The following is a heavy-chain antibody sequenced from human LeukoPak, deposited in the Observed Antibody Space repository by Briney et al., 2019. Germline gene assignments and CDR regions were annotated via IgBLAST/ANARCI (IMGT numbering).Heavy chain of an antibody. CDR2: IYPGDSDT. V-gene: IGHV5-51*01. Sequence: GESLKISCKGSGYSFTSYWIGWVRQMPGKGLEWMGIIYPGDSDTRYSPSFQGQVTISADKSISTAYLQWSSLKASDTAMYYCARLGYDSSGYPSGDYWGQGTLVTVSS. J-gene: IGHJ4*02. CDR1: GYSFTSYW. CDR3: ARLGYDSSGYPSGDY. D-gene: IGHD3-22*01.